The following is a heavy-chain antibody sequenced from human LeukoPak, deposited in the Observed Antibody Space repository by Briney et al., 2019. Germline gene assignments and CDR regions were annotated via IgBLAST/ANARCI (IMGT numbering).Heavy chain of an antibody. D-gene: IGHD6-6*01. V-gene: IGHV3-21*01. CDR3: ARDPARGGWFDP. J-gene: IGHJ5*02. CDR2: ISSSSSYI. Sequence: GGSLRLSCAASGFTFSSYSMSWVRQAPGKGLEWVSSISSSSSYIYYADSVKGRFTISRDNAKNSLYLQMNSLRAEDTAVYYCARDPARGGWFDPWGQGTLVTVSS. CDR1: GFTFSSYS.